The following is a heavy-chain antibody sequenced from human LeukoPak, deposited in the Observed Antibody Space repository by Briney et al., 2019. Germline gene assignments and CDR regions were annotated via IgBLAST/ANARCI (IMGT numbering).Heavy chain of an antibody. V-gene: IGHV1-69*01. CDR1: GGTFSSYA. J-gene: IGHJ3*02. Sequence: GSSVKVSCKASGGTFSSYAISWVRQAPGQGLEWMGGIIPIFGTANYAQKFQGRVTITADESTSTAYMELSSLRSEDTAVYYCAREWNPFWSGYQRVVYAFDIWGQGTMVTVSS. D-gene: IGHD3-3*01. CDR3: AREWNPFWSGYQRVVYAFDI. CDR2: IIPIFGTA.